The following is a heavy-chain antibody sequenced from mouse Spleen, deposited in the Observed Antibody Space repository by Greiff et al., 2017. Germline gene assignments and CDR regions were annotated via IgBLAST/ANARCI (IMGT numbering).Heavy chain of an antibody. J-gene: IGHJ3*01. CDR2: IDPETGGT. CDR1: GYTFTDYE. Sequence: VKLQESGAELVRPGASVTLSCKASGYTFTDYEMHWVKQTPVHGLEWIGAIDPETGGTAYNQKFKGKAILTADKSSSTAYMELRSLTSEDSAVYYCTNYRAWFAYWGQGTLVTVSA. V-gene: IGHV1-15*01. D-gene: IGHD2-14*01. CDR3: TNYRAWFAY.